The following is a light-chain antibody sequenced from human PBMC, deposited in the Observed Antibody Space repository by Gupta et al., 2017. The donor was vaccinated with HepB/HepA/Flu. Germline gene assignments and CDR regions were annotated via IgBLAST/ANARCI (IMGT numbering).Light chain of an antibody. Sequence: EIVMTQSPATLSVSPGESTHLSCRASQSVSSNLAWYQQKTGQAPRVLIYGASTRATGIPARFSGSGSGTEFTLTIGSLQSEDVAVYYCQQYDSWWTFGQGTKVEIK. J-gene: IGKJ1*01. V-gene: IGKV3-15*01. CDR2: GAS. CDR3: QQYDSWWT. CDR1: QSVSSN.